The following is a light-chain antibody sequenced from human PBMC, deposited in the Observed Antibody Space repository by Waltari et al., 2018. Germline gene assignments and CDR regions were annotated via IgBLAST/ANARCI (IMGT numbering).Light chain of an antibody. CDR3: TSYTSSHGLV. Sequence: QSALTQPASVSGSPGQSITISCTGTSRDIGGYNYISWYQQHPGKAPKVVIFDVSYRPSGVSNRFSGSKSGNTASLTISGLQAEDEANYYCTSYTSSHGLVFGTGTKVTVL. V-gene: IGLV2-14*03. J-gene: IGLJ1*01. CDR1: SRDIGGYNY. CDR2: DVS.